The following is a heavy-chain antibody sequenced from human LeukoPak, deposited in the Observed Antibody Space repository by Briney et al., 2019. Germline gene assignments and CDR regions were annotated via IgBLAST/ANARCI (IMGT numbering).Heavy chain of an antibody. CDR2: ISTSGRT. CDR1: GGSINSGSFY. Sequence: KTSETLSLTCTVSGGSINSGSFYWSWIRQPAGKGLGWIGRISTSGRTNYNPSLKSRVTVSVDTSKNQFSLKLSSVTAADTAVYYCARDWTQLLPTDGGNSHPDYWGQGTLVTVSS. V-gene: IGHV4-61*02. D-gene: IGHD4-23*01. J-gene: IGHJ4*02. CDR3: ARDWTQLLPTDGGNSHPDY.